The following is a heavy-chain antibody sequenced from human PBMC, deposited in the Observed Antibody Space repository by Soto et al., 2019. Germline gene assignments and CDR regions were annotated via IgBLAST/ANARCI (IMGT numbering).Heavy chain of an antibody. Sequence: EVQLVESGGGLVKPGGSLRLSCAASGFTFSSYSMNWVRQAPGKGLEWVSSISSSSSYIYYADSVKGRFTISRDNAKNSLYLQMNSLRAEDTAVYYCARVAALGYSSSWEFDYWGQGTLVTVSS. V-gene: IGHV3-21*01. CDR2: ISSSSSYI. CDR1: GFTFSSYS. D-gene: IGHD6-13*01. CDR3: ARVAALGYSSSWEFDY. J-gene: IGHJ4*02.